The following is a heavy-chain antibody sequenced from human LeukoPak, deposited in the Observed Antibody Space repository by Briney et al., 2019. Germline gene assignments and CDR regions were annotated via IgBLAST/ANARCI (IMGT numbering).Heavy chain of an antibody. V-gene: IGHV4-34*01. Sequence: PSETLSLTCAVYGGSFSGNYWTWIRQPPGKGLEWIGEIHHSGSTNYNPSLKSRVTISVDTSKNQFSLKLSSVTAADTAVYYCARSGWYSFDIWGQGTMVTVSS. J-gene: IGHJ3*02. CDR1: GGSFSGNY. D-gene: IGHD6-19*01. CDR3: ARSGWYSFDI. CDR2: IHHSGST.